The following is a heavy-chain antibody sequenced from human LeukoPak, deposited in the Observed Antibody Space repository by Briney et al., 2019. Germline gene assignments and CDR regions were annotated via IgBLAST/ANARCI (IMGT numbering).Heavy chain of an antibody. V-gene: IGHV3-30*04. CDR2: ISYDGSKK. D-gene: IGHD3-22*01. Sequence: PGRSLRLSCAASGFTFSSYVMHWVRQAPGKGLEWVIVISYDGSKKDYADSVKGRFTISRDNSKNTLYLQMNSLRAEDTAVYYCARALYDSSGYYPGIHDYWGQGTLVTVSS. CDR1: GFTFSSYV. CDR3: ARALYDSSGYYPGIHDY. J-gene: IGHJ4*02.